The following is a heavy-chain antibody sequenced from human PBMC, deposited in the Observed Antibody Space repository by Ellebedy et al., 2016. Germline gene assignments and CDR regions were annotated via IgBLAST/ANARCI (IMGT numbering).Heavy chain of an antibody. D-gene: IGHD2-15*01. J-gene: IGHJ4*02. CDR2: IGSNGVYT. Sequence: GESLKISXAASGFTFRSYAMRWVRQAPGRGLEWVSSIGSNGVYTFYGDSVKGRFTISRDNSESTLHLQMNSLRAEDTALYFCARAQGAGGPFDYWGQGVLVTVSS. CDR3: ARAQGAGGPFDY. V-gene: IGHV3-23*05. CDR1: GFTFRSYA.